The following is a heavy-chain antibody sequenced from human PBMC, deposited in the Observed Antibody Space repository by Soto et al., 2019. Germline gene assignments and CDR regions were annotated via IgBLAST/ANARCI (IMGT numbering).Heavy chain of an antibody. D-gene: IGHD3-3*01. V-gene: IGHV1-18*01. Sequence: QVQLVQSGAEVKKPGASVKVSCKASGYTFTSYGISWVRQAPGQGLEWMGWISAYNGSTNYAQKLQGRVTMTTDTSTSTAYMELRSLRSDDTAVYYCARDLHDFWSGSLPGTFDYWGQGTLVTVSS. CDR1: GYTFTSYG. CDR3: ARDLHDFWSGSLPGTFDY. J-gene: IGHJ4*02. CDR2: ISAYNGST.